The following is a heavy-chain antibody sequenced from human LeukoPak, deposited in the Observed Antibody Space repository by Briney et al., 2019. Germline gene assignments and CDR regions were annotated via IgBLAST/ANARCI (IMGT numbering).Heavy chain of an antibody. CDR2: INPNDGDT. D-gene: IGHD2-2*01. Sequence: ASVKVSCKASGYTFTDYYMHWVRQAPGQGIEWMGWINPNDGDTNYAQKFQGRVTMTRDTSISTAHMEVSRLRSDDTAVYYCARANFLYCSSTTCLFDYWGQGTLVTVSS. CDR1: GYTFTDYY. J-gene: IGHJ4*02. CDR3: ARANFLYCSSTTCLFDY. V-gene: IGHV1-2*02.